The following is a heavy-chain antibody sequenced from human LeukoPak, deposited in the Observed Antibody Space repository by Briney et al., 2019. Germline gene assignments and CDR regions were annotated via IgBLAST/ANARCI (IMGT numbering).Heavy chain of an antibody. V-gene: IGHV3-11*04. Sequence: GGSLRLSCAASGFTFSDYYMSWIRQAPGKGLGWVSYISSSGSTIYYADSVKGRFTISRDNAKNSLYLQMNSLRAEDTAVYYCAREGAIDDFWSGPTDYYYMDVWGKGTTVTVSS. D-gene: IGHD3-3*01. J-gene: IGHJ6*03. CDR1: GFTFSDYY. CDR3: AREGAIDDFWSGPTDYYYMDV. CDR2: ISSSGSTI.